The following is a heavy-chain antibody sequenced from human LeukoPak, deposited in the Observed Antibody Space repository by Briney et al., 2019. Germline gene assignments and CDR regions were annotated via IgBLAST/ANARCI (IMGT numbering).Heavy chain of an antibody. CDR3: ARPTTVTTHYFQH. D-gene: IGHD4-17*01. J-gene: IGHJ1*01. CDR1: GFTFSSYW. CDR2: LNNDGSST. V-gene: IGHV3-74*01. Sequence: GGSLRLSCAASGFTFSSYWMHWVRQAPGKGLVWVSRLNNDGSSTNYADSVKGRFTISRDNAKNTLYLQMNSLRAEDTAVYYCARPTTVTTHYFQHWGQGTLVTASS.